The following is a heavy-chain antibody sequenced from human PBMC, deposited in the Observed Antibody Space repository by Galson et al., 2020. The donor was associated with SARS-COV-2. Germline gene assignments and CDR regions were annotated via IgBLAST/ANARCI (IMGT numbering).Heavy chain of an antibody. CDR3: VSVDEAFDP. Sequence: SETLSLTCTVSGAPIRSSTYYWGWIRQPPGKGLEWVGSIDYGGNIYYNPSLKSRVSLSVDTSKNQFSLNLASVTAADTAVYFCVSVDEAFDPWGQGTLVTVSS. CDR2: IDYGGNI. J-gene: IGHJ5*02. CDR1: GAPIRSSTYY. V-gene: IGHV4-39*07.